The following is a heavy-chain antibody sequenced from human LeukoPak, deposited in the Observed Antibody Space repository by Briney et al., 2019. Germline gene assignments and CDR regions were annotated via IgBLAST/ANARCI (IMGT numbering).Heavy chain of an antibody. D-gene: IGHD1-26*01. CDR2: ISGNGYA. J-gene: IGHJ4*02. CDR1: GFTFSSFA. CDR3: AKRGAEVGTTVAPGDY. V-gene: IGHV3-23*01. Sequence: GSLRLSCAASGFTFSSFAMNWVRQAPGKGLEWVSAISGNGYAYYADSVKGRFTISRDNSKNTLYLQMNSLRAEDTAVYYCAKRGAEVGTTVAPGDYWGQGTLLTVSS.